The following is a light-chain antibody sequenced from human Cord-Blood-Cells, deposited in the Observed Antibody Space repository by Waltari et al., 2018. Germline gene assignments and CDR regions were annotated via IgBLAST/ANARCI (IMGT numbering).Light chain of an antibody. J-gene: IGLJ2*01. CDR3: SSYTSSSTLVV. CDR1: SSDVGGYNY. CDR2: DVS. Sequence: QSALTPPASVSGSPGQSITIPCTGTSSDVGGYNYVSWYQQHPGKAPKLMIYDVSNRPSGVSNRFSGSKSGNTASLTISGLQAEDEADYYCSSYTSSSTLVVFGGGTKLTVL. V-gene: IGLV2-14*01.